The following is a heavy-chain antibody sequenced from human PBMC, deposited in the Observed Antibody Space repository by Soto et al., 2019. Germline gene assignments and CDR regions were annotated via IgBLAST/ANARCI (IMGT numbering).Heavy chain of an antibody. CDR3: ARPDCSGGSCYAPYYYYYYGMDV. CDR2: IDPSDSYT. CDR1: GYSFTSYW. Sequence: GESLKISCKGSGYSFTSYWISWVRQMPGKGLEWMGRIDPSDSYTNYSPSFQGHVTISADKSISTAYLQRSSLKASDTAMYYCARPDCSGGSCYAPYYYYYYGMDVWGQGTTVTVSS. V-gene: IGHV5-10-1*01. J-gene: IGHJ6*01. D-gene: IGHD2-15*01.